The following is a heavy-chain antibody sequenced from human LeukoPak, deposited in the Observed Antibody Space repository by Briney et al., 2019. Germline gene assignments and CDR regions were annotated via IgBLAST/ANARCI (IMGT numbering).Heavy chain of an antibody. J-gene: IGHJ6*03. CDR2: IIPIFGTA. Sequence: GASVKVSCKASGGTFSSYAISWVRQAPGQGLEWMGGIIPIFGTANYAQKFQGRVTITADESTSTAYMELSSLRSEDTAVYYCARSVVRGLFYYYYYMDVWGKGTTVTVSS. D-gene: IGHD3-10*01. CDR1: GGTFSSYA. CDR3: ARSVVRGLFYYYYYMDV. V-gene: IGHV1-69*13.